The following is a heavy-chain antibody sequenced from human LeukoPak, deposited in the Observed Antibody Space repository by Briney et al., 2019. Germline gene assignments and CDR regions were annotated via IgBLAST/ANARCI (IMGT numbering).Heavy chain of an antibody. V-gene: IGHV5-51*01. Sequence: GASVKVSCKASGYMFTGYYMHWVRQAPGQGLEWMGIFCPGDSDTRYSPSFQGHVTISADKSITTAYLQWSSLKASDTAMYYCARLRNYYDSSGYFDYWGQGTLVTVSS. D-gene: IGHD3-22*01. J-gene: IGHJ4*02. CDR2: FCPGDSDT. CDR1: GYMFTGYY. CDR3: ARLRNYYDSSGYFDY.